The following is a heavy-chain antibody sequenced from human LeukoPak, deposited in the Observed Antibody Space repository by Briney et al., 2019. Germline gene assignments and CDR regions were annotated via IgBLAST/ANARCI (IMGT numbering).Heavy chain of an antibody. V-gene: IGHV5-51*01. CDR1: SYLSTSFW. CDR2: IYPGDSDT. Sequence: GESLQISCRASSYLSTSFWIGLGRQMPGKGLEWMGIIYPGDSDTRYSPSFQGQVTISADKYISTGYLQWSSLKPSDTAMFYCAKQPYRSRSPLYGGQGTLVSVSS. D-gene: IGHD2-15*01. J-gene: IGHJ4*02. CDR3: AKQPYRSRSPLY.